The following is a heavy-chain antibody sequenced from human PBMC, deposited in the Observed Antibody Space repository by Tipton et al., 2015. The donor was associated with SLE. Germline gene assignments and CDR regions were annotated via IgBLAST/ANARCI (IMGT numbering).Heavy chain of an antibody. V-gene: IGHV4-34*01. CDR1: GGSISSYY. CDR3: ARGGERAPYYYYYYMDV. J-gene: IGHJ6*03. Sequence: SLTCTVSGGSISSYYWSWIRQPPGKGLEWIGEINHSGSTNYNPSLKSRVTISVDTSKNQFSLKLSSVTAADTAVYYCARGGERAPYYYYYYMDVWGKGTTVTVSS. D-gene: IGHD3-10*01. CDR2: INHSGST.